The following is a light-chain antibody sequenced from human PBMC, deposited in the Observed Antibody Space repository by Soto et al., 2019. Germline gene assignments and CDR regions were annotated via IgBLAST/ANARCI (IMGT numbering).Light chain of an antibody. J-gene: IGKJ4*01. CDR3: QQRSNCPLT. Sequence: EMVLTQSPATLSLSPGERATLSCRASQSVSSYLAWYQQKPGQAPRLLIYDASNRATGIPARFSGSGSGTDFTLTISSLEPEDFAVYYCQQRSNCPLTFGGGTKVEI. CDR1: QSVSSY. CDR2: DAS. V-gene: IGKV3-11*01.